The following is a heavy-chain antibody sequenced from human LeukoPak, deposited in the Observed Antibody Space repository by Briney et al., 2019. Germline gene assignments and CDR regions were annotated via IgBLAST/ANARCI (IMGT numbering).Heavy chain of an antibody. Sequence: ASVKVSCKASGYTFTGYYIHWVRQAPGQGLEWMGWLNPDGGGAYYAQSFQGRVTMTRDTSISTAYMELSSLRFDDTAVHYCGGVGAIDYYYYPMDVWGQGTTVTVSS. V-gene: IGHV1-2*02. CDR2: LNPDGGGA. CDR3: GGVGAIDYYYYPMDV. J-gene: IGHJ6*02. CDR1: GYTFTGYY. D-gene: IGHD1-26*01.